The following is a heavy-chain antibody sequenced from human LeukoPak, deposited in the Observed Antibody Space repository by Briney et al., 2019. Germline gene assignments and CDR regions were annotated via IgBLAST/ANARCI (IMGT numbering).Heavy chain of an antibody. Sequence: NSSETLSLTCAVDGGSFSGYYWSWIRQPPGKGLEWIGEINHSGSTNYNPSLRSRVTISVDTPKNQFSLTLSSVPAADTPVYYCASPYPYPPRFDPWGQGTLVTVSS. J-gene: IGHJ5*02. CDR1: GGSFSGYY. CDR2: INHSGST. CDR3: ASPYPYPPRFDP. V-gene: IGHV4-34*01.